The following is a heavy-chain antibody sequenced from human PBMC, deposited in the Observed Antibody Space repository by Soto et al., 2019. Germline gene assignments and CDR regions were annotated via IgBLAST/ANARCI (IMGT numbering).Heavy chain of an antibody. CDR3: ARDEFRIPGARLH. V-gene: IGHV3-66*01. D-gene: IGHD6-6*01. CDR1: GFTVSSKY. Sequence: GGSLRLSCAASGFTVSSKYMSWVRQAPGKGLEWVSLIQSGGPTYYADSVKGRFTISRDTSENTVHLQMDSLRAEDTAVYYCARDEFRIPGARLHWGQGTLVT. CDR2: IQSGGPT. J-gene: IGHJ4*02.